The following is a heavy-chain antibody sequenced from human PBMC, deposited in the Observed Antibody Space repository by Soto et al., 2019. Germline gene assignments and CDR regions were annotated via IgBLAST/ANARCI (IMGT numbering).Heavy chain of an antibody. CDR1: GGSISSGDYY. J-gene: IGHJ4*02. V-gene: IGHV4-30-4*01. CDR3: ARVTGYSGYDDYFDY. CDR2: IYYSGST. D-gene: IGHD5-12*01. Sequence: PSETLSLTCTVSGGSISSGDYYWSWIRQPPGKGLEWIGYIYYSGSTYYNPSLKSRVTISVDTSKNQFSLKLSSVTAADTAVYYCARVTGYSGYDDYFDYWGQGTLVTVS.